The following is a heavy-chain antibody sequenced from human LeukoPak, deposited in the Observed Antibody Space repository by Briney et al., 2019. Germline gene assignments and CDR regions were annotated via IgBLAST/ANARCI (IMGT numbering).Heavy chain of an antibody. D-gene: IGHD3-9*01. Sequence: PSETLSLTCTVSGGSISTYYWSWIRQPPGNGLEWIGYIYYSGSTNYNPSLKSRVTISVDTSKNQFSLKLSSVTAADTAVYYCARHWNLRYSFDYWGQGTLVTVSS. J-gene: IGHJ4*02. V-gene: IGHV4-59*08. CDR2: IYYSGST. CDR1: GGSISTYY. CDR3: ARHWNLRYSFDY.